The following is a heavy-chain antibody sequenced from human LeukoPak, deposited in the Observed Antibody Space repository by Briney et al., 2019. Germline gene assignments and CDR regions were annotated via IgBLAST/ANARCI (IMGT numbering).Heavy chain of an antibody. V-gene: IGHV4-61*02. CDR1: GGSISSDDYY. CDR2: IYITGNT. Sequence: SETLSLTCTESGGSISSDDYYWKWIRQPARRGLEWIGRIYITGNTMYNPSLESRVRMSIDTSKNQVSLTVKSVTAADTAVYYCARGGTLFTFFDSWGQGTLVTVSS. J-gene: IGHJ4*02. CDR3: ARGGTLFTFFDS.